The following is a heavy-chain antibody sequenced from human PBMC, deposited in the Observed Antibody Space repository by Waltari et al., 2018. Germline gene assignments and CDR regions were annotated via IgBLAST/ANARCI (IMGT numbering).Heavy chain of an antibody. CDR1: GYTFNAYY. D-gene: IGHD3-16*01. J-gene: IGHJ5*02. CDR2: ISGNNGGT. Sequence: QVQMVQSGAEEKKPGASVKVSCKTSGYTFNAYYMHWVRQAPGQGLEWMGSISGNNGGTTYSQKVQGRVTMTRDTSISTVYVEMTRLRSDDTAVYYCARARGRWLNSVSWGQGTLVTVSS. V-gene: IGHV1-2*02. CDR3: ARARGRWLNSVS.